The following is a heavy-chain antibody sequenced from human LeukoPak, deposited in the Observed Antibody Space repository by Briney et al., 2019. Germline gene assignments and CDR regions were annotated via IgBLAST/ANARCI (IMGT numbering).Heavy chain of an antibody. CDR3: AREGSSGWAHDAFDI. J-gene: IGHJ3*02. CDR1: GYTFTSSG. D-gene: IGHD6-19*01. V-gene: IGHV1-18*01. Sequence: ASVKISCKATGYTFTSSGISCERQAPGQGPERMGWISAYNTNTNYVQKLQGTGTMTTDTSTSTAYMQLRSMRSNGTAVYYCAREGSSGWAHDAFDIWGKGTMVTVSS. CDR2: ISAYNTNT.